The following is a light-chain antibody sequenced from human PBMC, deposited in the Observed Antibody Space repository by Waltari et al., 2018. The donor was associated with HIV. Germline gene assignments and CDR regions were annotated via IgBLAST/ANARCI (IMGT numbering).Light chain of an antibody. CDR3: QSYDSSLSGSSV. Sequence: QSVLTQPPSVSGAPGQRVTLSCTGSSSTIGAGYDVHWYQQLPGTAPKLLIYGNSNRPSGVPDRFSGSKSGTSASLAITGLQAEDEADYYCQSYDSSLSGSSVFGTGTKVTVL. J-gene: IGLJ1*01. V-gene: IGLV1-40*01. CDR1: SSTIGAGYD. CDR2: GNS.